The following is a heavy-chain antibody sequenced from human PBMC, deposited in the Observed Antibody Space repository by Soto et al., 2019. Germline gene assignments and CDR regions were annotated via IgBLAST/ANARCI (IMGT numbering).Heavy chain of an antibody. CDR1: GYIITSYW. D-gene: IGHD3-3*01. J-gene: IGHJ4*02. CDR3: TRGGVATRTFDY. Sequence: VESLKISCKASGYIITSYWIAWVLQMPGQGLEWMGIIFPDDSDTRYSPSFQGQVTISADKSISTAYVQWSSLKASDTAMYYCTRGGVATRTFDYWGQGTLVTVSS. V-gene: IGHV5-51*01. CDR2: IFPDDSDT.